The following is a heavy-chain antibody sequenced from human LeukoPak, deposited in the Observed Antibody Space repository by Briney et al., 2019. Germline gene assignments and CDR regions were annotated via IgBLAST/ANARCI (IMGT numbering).Heavy chain of an antibody. CDR1: GFTFSSYA. CDR3: ARVGDPSDIAAAGTRWMNWGPFGY. D-gene: IGHD6-13*01. CDR2: ISGSGGST. J-gene: IGHJ4*02. Sequence: PGGALRLSCAASGFTFSSYAMSWVRQAPGKGLEWVSAISGSGGSTYYADSVKGRFTISRDNSKNTLYLQMNSLRAEDTAVYYCARVGDPSDIAAAGTRWMNWGPFGYWGQGTLVTVSS. V-gene: IGHV3-23*01.